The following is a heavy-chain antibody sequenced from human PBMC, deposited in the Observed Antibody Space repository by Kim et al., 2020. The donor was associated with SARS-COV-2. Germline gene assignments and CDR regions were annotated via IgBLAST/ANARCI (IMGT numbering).Heavy chain of an antibody. J-gene: IGHJ4*02. CDR3: ARTMDFLNINCYRAFDY. D-gene: IGHD2-21*01. Sequence: SVKGRLTITRDNSANTLYLQMNSLKTEDAAVYYCARTMDFLNINCYRAFDYWGQGTLVTVSS. V-gene: IGHV3-30*03.